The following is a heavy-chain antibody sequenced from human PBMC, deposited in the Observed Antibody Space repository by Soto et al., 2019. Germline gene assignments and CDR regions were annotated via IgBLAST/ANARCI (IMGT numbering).Heavy chain of an antibody. Sequence: QVQLVQSGAEVKKPGSSVKVSCKAAGGTFSSYAISWVRQAPGQGLEWMGGIIPIFGTANYAQQFQGRVTITADESTSTAYMELSSLRSEDTAVYYCATHPMATITYDYGMDVWGQGTTVTVSS. V-gene: IGHV1-69*12. CDR1: GGTFSSYA. CDR3: ATHPMATITYDYGMDV. J-gene: IGHJ6*02. CDR2: IIPIFGTA. D-gene: IGHD5-12*01.